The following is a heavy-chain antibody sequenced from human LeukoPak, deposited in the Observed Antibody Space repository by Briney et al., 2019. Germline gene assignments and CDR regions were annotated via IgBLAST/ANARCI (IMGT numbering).Heavy chain of an antibody. Sequence: SETLSLTCTVSGGSFSTTSYYWGWIRQPPGKGLEWIGSIYYGGNTYYNPSLKSRVTISVYTSKNQFSLKLSSVTAADTAVYYCARRDYYDSDGYYYDYWGQGTLVTVSS. CDR3: ARRDYYDSDGYYYDY. J-gene: IGHJ4*02. CDR1: GGSFSTTSYY. D-gene: IGHD3-22*01. CDR2: IYYGGNT. V-gene: IGHV4-39*01.